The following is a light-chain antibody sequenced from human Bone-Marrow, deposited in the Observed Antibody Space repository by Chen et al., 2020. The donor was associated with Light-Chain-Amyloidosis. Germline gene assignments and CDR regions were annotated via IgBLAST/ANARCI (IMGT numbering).Light chain of an antibody. CDR1: QDIGRG. Sequence: IHLTQSPSSLSASVGDRVTMSCRASQDIGRGLAWYQQKPGKPPKLLIFDASTLETGVPSRFTDSASGTDFTLTIAGLQPEDFATYYCQQFNDYPATFGPGTKV. V-gene: IGKV1D-13*01. CDR2: DAS. CDR3: QQFNDYPAT. J-gene: IGKJ3*01.